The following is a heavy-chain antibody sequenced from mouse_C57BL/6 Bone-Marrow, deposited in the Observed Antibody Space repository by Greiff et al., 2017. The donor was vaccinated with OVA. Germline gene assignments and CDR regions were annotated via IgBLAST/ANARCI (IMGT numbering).Heavy chain of an antibody. J-gene: IGHJ4*01. CDR2: IDPENGDT. Sequence: EVQLQQSGAELVRPGASVKLSCTASGFNIKDDYMHWVKQRPEQGLEWIGWIDPENGDTEYASKFQGKATITADTSSNTAYLQLSSLTSEDTAVYYYTTSYYYGIYAMDYWGQGTSVTVSS. D-gene: IGHD1-1*01. CDR3: TTSYYYGIYAMDY. CDR1: GFNIKDDY. V-gene: IGHV14-4*01.